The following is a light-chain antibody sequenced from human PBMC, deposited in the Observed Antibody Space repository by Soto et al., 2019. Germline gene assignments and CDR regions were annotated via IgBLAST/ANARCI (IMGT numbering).Light chain of an antibody. Sequence: DIVLTQSPGTLSLSPGERATLSCRASQSVSSTYLAWYQQKPGQAPRLLIFAASNRATRIPDRFSGSGSGTDFTLTISSLEPEDFALYYCQHYGSSPPWTFGQGTKVEVK. CDR3: QHYGSSPPWT. J-gene: IGKJ1*01. V-gene: IGKV3-20*01. CDR2: AAS. CDR1: QSVSSTY.